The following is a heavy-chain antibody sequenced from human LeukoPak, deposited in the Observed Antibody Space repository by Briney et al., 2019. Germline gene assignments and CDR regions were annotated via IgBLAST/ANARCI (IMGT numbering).Heavy chain of an antibody. CDR3: AKSASLEYCSGGNCYFDY. CDR2: ISGSGGST. V-gene: IGHV3-23*01. CDR1: GFTFSSYA. D-gene: IGHD2-15*01. J-gene: IGHJ4*02. Sequence: GGSLRLSCAASGFTFSSYAMSWVRQAPGKGLEWVSAISGSGGSTYYADSVKGRFTISRDNSKNTLYLQMNSLRAEDTAVYYCAKSASLEYCSGGNCYFDYWGQGTLVTVSS.